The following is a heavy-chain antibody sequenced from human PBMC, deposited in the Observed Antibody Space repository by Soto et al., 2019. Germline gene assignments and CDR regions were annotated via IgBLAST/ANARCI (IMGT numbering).Heavy chain of an antibody. CDR3: TRDYYGPGSHYKYMNWFVP. CDR1: GFTFSSYW. V-gene: IGHV3-7*03. CDR2: LKQDGSES. Sequence: GGSLRLPCSASGFTFSSYWMSWVRHAPGQGLEWVANLKQDGSESSYVGSVKGRFTISRAHAKNSLYLQMNSLRAEDTAVYYRTRDYYGPGSHYKYMNWFVPLGQGTM. J-gene: IGHJ5*02. D-gene: IGHD3-10*01.